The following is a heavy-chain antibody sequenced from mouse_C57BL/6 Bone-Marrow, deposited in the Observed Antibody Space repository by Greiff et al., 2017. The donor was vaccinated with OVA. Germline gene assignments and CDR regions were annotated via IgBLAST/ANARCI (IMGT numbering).Heavy chain of an antibody. Sequence: QVTLKVSGPGILQPSQTLSLTCSFSGFSLNTFGMGVGWIRQPSGRGLEWLGHLWWGDDKYYNPVLKSRLIITKYTSKNQVFRKIANVDSADTAIYYCARGYYSNSSWFAYWGQGTLVTVSA. CDR2: LWWGDDK. V-gene: IGHV8-8*01. J-gene: IGHJ3*01. CDR3: ARGYYSNSSWFAY. D-gene: IGHD2-5*01. CDR1: GFSLNTFGMG.